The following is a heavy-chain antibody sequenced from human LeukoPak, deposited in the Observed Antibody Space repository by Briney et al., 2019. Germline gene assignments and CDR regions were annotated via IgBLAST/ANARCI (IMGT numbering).Heavy chain of an antibody. J-gene: IGHJ4*02. V-gene: IGHV1-24*01. D-gene: IGHD2-15*01. Sequence: GASVKVSCKVSGYTLTELSMHWARQAPGKGLEWMGGFDPEDGETIYAQKFQGRVTMTEDTSTDTAYMELGSLRSEDTAVYYCATAEYCSGGSCYSLDYWGQGTLVTVSS. CDR1: GYTLTELS. CDR3: ATAEYCSGGSCYSLDY. CDR2: FDPEDGET.